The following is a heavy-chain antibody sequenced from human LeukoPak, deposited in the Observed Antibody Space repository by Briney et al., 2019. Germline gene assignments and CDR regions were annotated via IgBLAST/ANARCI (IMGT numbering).Heavy chain of an antibody. CDR3: VRPSGVVRGVIITVQAFDI. Sequence: GESLKIPRQGSGYRFTDYWSAWVRQMPGKGLEWMGIIYPSDSDTKYSPSFQGQVTISADKSISTAYLQWHSLTASDTAMYYCVRPSGVVRGVIITVQAFDIWGQATKVTVSS. J-gene: IGHJ3*02. CDR1: GYRFTDYW. CDR2: IYPSDSDT. D-gene: IGHD3-10*01. V-gene: IGHV5-51*01.